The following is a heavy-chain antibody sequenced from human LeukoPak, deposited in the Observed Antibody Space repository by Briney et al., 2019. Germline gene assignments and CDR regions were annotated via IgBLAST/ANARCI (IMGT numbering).Heavy chain of an antibody. CDR2: IYYSGST. CDR1: GGSISSYY. CDR3: ARDVYGSGSCFDY. Sequence: SETLSLTCTVSGGSISSYYWSWIRQPPGKGLEWIGYIYYSGSTNYNPSLKSRVTISVDTSKNQFSLKLISCNAADTAVYYCARDVYGSGSCFDYWGQGTLVTVSS. V-gene: IGHV4-59*12. J-gene: IGHJ4*02. D-gene: IGHD3-10*01.